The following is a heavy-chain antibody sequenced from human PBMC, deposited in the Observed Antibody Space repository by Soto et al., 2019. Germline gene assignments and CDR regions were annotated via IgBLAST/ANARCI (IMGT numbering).Heavy chain of an antibody. CDR3: ARGKVYSLSSPGLSGYYFDY. D-gene: IGHD2-8*01. J-gene: IGHJ4*02. CDR1: GGSFSGYY. Sequence: QVQLQQWGAGLLKPSETLSLTCAVYGGSFSGYYWRGIRQPPGKGLEWIGEINHSGSINYNPSLKRRVTTSLNTSKNRFSLKLSSVTTANTAVYYRARGKVYSLSSPGLSGYYFDYWVQETLITVSS. V-gene: IGHV4-34*01. CDR2: INHSGSI.